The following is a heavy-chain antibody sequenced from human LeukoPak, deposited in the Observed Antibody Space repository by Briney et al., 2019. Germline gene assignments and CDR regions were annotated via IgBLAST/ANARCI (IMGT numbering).Heavy chain of an antibody. CDR2: MRRDGNEI. Sequence: GGSLRLSCSASGFTFSTYWMSWVRQAPGKGLEWVANMRRDGNEIYYLDSVKGRFTISRDNAKNSLYLQMNSLRAEDTAVYYCARLAVRVPYDSSGYYDYWGQGTLVTVSS. D-gene: IGHD3-22*01. V-gene: IGHV3-7*01. CDR1: GFTFSTYW. CDR3: ARLAVRVPYDSSGYYDY. J-gene: IGHJ4*02.